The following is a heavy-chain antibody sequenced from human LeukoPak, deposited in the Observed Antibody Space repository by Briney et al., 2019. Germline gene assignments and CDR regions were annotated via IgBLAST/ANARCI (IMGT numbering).Heavy chain of an antibody. CDR2: IYGGGTT. CDR1: GFTVSSDY. J-gene: IGHJ6*02. D-gene: IGHD1-26*01. V-gene: IGHV3-66*01. CDR3: ARDPGIANGMVD. Sequence: GGSLTLSCAASGFTVSSDYMSWVRQAPGKGLEWVSVIYGGGTTYYADSVKGRFTISRDNSKNTLFLQMNSLRAEDTAVYYCARDPGIANGMVDWGQGTTVTVFS.